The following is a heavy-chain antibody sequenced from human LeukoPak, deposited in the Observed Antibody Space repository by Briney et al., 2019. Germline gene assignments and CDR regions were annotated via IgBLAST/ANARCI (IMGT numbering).Heavy chain of an antibody. Sequence: ASVKVSCKASGYTFTSYYIHWVRQAPGQGLEWMGIISPSGGSTSYPQKFQGRVTMTRDMSTSTVYMELSSLRSEDTAVYYCARDPSTSLFDYWGQGTLVTVSS. J-gene: IGHJ4*02. V-gene: IGHV1-46*01. CDR2: ISPSGGST. CDR1: GYTFTSYY. CDR3: ARDPSTSLFDY.